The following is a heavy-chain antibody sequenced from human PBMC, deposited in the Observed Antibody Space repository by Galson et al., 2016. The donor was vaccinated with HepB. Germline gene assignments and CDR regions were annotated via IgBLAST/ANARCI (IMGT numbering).Heavy chain of an antibody. V-gene: IGHV4-30-2*01. J-gene: IGHJ4*02. CDR1: GGSISTGGNS. Sequence: TLSLTCAVSGGSISTGGNSWSWIRQPPGKGLEWIGYISHTGNTSYNPSLKTRVTISVDSSKNQFSLNLRSVTAADTAVYYCAKDQGYCSGSSCYAKGHFDYWGQGTLVTVSS. D-gene: IGHD2-2*01. CDR2: ISHTGNT. CDR3: AKDQGYCSGSSCYAKGHFDY.